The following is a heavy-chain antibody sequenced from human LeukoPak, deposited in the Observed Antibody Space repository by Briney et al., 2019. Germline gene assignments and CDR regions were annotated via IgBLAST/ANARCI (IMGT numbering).Heavy chain of an antibody. Sequence: SETLSLTCDVSGGSITQTNYWTWVRQPPGKGLEWIGEVNLQGGTNYNPSLLRRVAISVDTSANHVSLQMTSVTAADTAVYYCARIAYGDYYYYGMDVWGQGTTVTVSS. D-gene: IGHD4-17*01. CDR2: VNLQGGT. V-gene: IGHV4-4*02. J-gene: IGHJ6*02. CDR1: GGSITQTNY. CDR3: ARIAYGDYYYYGMDV.